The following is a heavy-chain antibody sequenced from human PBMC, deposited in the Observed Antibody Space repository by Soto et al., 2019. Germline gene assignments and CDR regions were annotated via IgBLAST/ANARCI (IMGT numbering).Heavy chain of an antibody. CDR1: GGSFSGYY. Sequence: SGTLSLTCAVYGGSFSGYYWSWIRQPPGKGLEWIGEINHSGSTNYNPSLKSRVTISVDTSKNQFSLKLSSVTAADTAVYYCAIAKSGVAAAGTPGINYYYGMDVWGQGTTVTVSS. D-gene: IGHD6-13*01. CDR2: INHSGST. J-gene: IGHJ6*02. V-gene: IGHV4-34*01. CDR3: AIAKSGVAAAGTPGINYYYGMDV.